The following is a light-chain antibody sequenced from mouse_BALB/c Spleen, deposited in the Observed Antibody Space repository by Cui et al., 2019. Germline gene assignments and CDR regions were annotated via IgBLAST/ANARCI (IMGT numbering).Light chain of an antibody. CDR3: QNDYSYPYT. Sequence: DIVMTQSPSYLTVTAGEKVTMSCKSSQSLLNSGNQKNYLTWYQQKPGQPPKLLIYWASTRESGVPDRFTGSGSGTDFTLTISSVQAEDLAVYYCQNDYSYPYTFGGGTKLEIK. V-gene: IGKV8-19*01. CDR1: QSLLNSGNQKNY. J-gene: IGKJ2*01. CDR2: WAS.